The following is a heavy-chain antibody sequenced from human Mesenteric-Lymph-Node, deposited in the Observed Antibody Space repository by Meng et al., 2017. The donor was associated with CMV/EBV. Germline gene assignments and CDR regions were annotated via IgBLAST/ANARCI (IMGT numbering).Heavy chain of an antibody. J-gene: IGHJ4*02. CDR3: AHGAGTGWFYFDY. D-gene: IGHD6-19*01. CDR1: GLTFNNYA. V-gene: IGHV3-23*01. Sequence: CAASGLTFNNYAMRWVRQAPGKGLDWVSTISSDGGTTHYADSVKGRFTISRDNSKNTLYLQMNSLRAEDTAVYYCAHGAGTGWFYFDYWGQGTLVTVSS. CDR2: ISSDGGTT.